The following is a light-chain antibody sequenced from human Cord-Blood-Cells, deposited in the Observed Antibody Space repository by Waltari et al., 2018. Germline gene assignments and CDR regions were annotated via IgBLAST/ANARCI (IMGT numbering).Light chain of an antibody. V-gene: IGLV2-14*01. J-gene: IGLJ3*02. CDR1: SSDVGGYNY. Sequence: QSALTQPASVSGSPGQSITISCTGTSSDVGGYNYVSWYQQHPGKAPKLMIYDVSTRPSGVSNRFSGSQSGNTASLTISGLQAEDEADYYCSSYTSSSTVFGGGTKLTVL. CDR3: SSYTSSSTV. CDR2: DVS.